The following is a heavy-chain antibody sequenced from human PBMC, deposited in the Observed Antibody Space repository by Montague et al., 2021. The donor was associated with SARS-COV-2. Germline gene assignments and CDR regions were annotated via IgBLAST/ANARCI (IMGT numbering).Heavy chain of an antibody. CDR1: GGSMINNY. D-gene: IGHD3-22*01. CDR2: IYYTGST. V-gene: IGHV4-59*01. J-gene: IGHJ5*02. CDR3: ARGGGRLQYSYYYGMDP. Sequence: SETLSLTCSVSGGSMINNYWSWIRQPPGKGLEWMGYIYYTGSTDYNPSLESRATLSIDTSKNEFSLKPTSVTAADTAVYYCARGGGRLQYSYYYGMDPWGQGTLVTVSS.